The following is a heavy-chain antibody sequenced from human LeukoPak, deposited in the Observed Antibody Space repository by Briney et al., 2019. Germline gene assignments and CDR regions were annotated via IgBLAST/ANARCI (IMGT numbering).Heavy chain of an antibody. CDR1: GFPFSTYH. D-gene: IGHD5-12*01. CDR2: ISSSGAYI. V-gene: IGHV3-21*01. CDR3: ALRTGDY. Sequence: GGSLRLSCAASGFPFSTYHMNWVRQAPGKGLEWVSSISSSGAYIYYADSVKGRFTISRDNAKNLLYLQMNSLRAEDTAVYYCALRTGDYWGQGTLVTVSS. J-gene: IGHJ4*02.